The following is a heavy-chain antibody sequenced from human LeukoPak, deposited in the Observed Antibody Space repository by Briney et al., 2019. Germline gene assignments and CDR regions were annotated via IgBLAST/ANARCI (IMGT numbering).Heavy chain of an antibody. CDR3: ARDRMDTGTYFDY. V-gene: IGHV1-18*01. D-gene: IGHD5-18*01. CDR2: ISAYKGDT. J-gene: IGHJ4*02. CDR1: GYTFTNYG. Sequence: ASVKVSCKTSGYTFTNYGIAWVRQAPGQGLEWMGWISAYKGDTKYAQKFQGRVTMSTDTSTTTAYMELRSLRSEDTAVYYCARDRMDTGTYFDYWGQGTLVTVSS.